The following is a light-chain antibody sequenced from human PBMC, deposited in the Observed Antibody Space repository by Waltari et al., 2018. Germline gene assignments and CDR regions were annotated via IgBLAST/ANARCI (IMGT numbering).Light chain of an antibody. J-gene: IGLJ2*01. CDR1: SSDVGSYNV. Sequence: QSALTQPASVSGSPGQSITISCTGTSSDVGSYNVVSWYQQHPGKAPKLMIYEVSKLPSGVSNRASSSKSGNTASLTISGLQAEDEADYYCCSYAGSSTFVVFGGGTKLTVL. CDR2: EVS. V-gene: IGLV2-23*02. CDR3: CSYAGSSTFVV.